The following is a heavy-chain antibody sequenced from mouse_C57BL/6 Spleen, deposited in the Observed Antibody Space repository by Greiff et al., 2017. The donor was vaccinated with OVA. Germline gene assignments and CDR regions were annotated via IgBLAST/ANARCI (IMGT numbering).Heavy chain of an antibody. CDR3: TRSRGAGNNDY. J-gene: IGHJ2*01. CDR1: GYTFTDYE. D-gene: IGHD2-1*01. Sequence: VQLQQPGAELVRPGASVTLSCKASGYTFTDYEMHWVKQTPVHGLEWIGAIDPETGGTAYNQKFKGKAILTADKSSSTAYMELRSLTSEDSAVYYCTRSRGAGNNDYWGQGTTLTVSS. CDR2: IDPETGGT. V-gene: IGHV1-15*01.